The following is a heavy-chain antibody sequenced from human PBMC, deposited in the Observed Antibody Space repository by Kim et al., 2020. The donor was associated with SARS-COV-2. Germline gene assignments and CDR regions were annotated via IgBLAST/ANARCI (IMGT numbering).Heavy chain of an antibody. Sequence: YAAPVKGRFTISRDDSKNTLYLQMNSLKTEDTAVYYCTTTKSSRSRYFDYWGQGTLVTVSS. CDR3: TTTKSSRSRYFDY. J-gene: IGHJ4*02. V-gene: IGHV3-15*01. D-gene: IGHD6-13*01.